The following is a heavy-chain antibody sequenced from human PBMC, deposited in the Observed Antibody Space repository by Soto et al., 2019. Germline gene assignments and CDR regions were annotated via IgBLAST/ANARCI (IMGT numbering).Heavy chain of an antibody. V-gene: IGHV3-23*01. CDR3: ARDGGNNGRYYGLFDY. J-gene: IGHJ4*02. CDR1: GFTFSSYA. CDR2: ISGSGGST. Sequence: SLRLSCAASGFTFSSYAMSWVRQAPGKGLEWVSAISGSGGSTYYADSVKGRFTISRDNSKNTLYLQMNSLRAEDTAVYYCARDGGNNGRYYGLFDYWGRGTLVTVSS. D-gene: IGHD2-8*01.